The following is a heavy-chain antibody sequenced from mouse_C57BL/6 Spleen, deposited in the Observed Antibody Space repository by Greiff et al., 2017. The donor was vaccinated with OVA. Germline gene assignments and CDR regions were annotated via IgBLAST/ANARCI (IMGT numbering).Heavy chain of an antibody. J-gene: IGHJ4*01. Sequence: VKLMESGPGILQSSQTLSLTCSFSGFSLSTSGMGVSWIRQPSGKGLEWLAHIYWDDDKRYNPSLKSRLTISKDTSRNQVFLKITSVDTADTATYYCARRTSYGSSYVGAMDYWGQGTSVTVSS. CDR1: GFSLSTSGMG. V-gene: IGHV8-12*01. D-gene: IGHD1-1*01. CDR2: IYWDDDK. CDR3: ARRTSYGSSYVGAMDY.